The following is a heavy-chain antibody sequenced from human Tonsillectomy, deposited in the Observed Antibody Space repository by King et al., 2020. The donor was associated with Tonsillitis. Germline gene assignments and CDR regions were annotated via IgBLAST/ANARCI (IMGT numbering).Heavy chain of an antibody. CDR2: IRYDGSNT. V-gene: IGHV3-30*02. D-gene: IGHD5-24*01. Sequence: VQLVESGGGVVQPGGSLRLSCAASGFTFSRFGMHWVRQAPGKGLEWVAFIRYDGSNTYYTDSVKGRFTISRDNSKNTLYFQMNSLTVEDSAVYYCANSLGMATFDKWGQGTLVTVSS. CDR1: GFTFSRFG. J-gene: IGHJ4*02. CDR3: ANSLGMATFDK.